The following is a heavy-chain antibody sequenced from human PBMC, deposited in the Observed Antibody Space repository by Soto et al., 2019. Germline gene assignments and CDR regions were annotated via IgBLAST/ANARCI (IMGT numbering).Heavy chain of an antibody. CDR1: GYTFTSYG. CDR3: ARDQGSGWSLYYFDY. D-gene: IGHD6-19*01. Sequence: ASVKVSCKASGYTFTSYGISWVRHAPGQGLEWMGWISAYNGNTNYAQKLQGRVTMTTDTSTSTAYMELRSLRSDDTAVYYCARDQGSGWSLYYFDYWGKGPLVTSPQ. J-gene: IGHJ4*02. CDR2: ISAYNGNT. V-gene: IGHV1-18*01.